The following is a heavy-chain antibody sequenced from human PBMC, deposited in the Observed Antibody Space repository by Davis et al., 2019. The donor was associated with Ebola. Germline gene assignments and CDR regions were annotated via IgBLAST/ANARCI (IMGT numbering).Heavy chain of an antibody. Sequence: GESLKISCAASGFTFSSYAMHWVRQAPGKGLEWVAVISYDGSNKYYADSVKGRFTISRDNAKNSLYLQMNSLRDEDTAVYYCARVGRSRWLQSYLAEDYWGQGTLVTVSS. J-gene: IGHJ4*02. CDR3: ARVGRSRWLQSYLAEDY. V-gene: IGHV3-30-3*01. CDR1: GFTFSSYA. D-gene: IGHD5-24*01. CDR2: ISYDGSNK.